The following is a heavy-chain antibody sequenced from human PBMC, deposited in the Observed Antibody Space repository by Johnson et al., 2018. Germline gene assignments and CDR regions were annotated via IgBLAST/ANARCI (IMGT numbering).Heavy chain of an antibody. CDR1: GFTFSTYS. J-gene: IGHJ3*02. CDR2: ISSSSSYI. CDR3: ARVVTMIIVAPDGFDI. Sequence: VQLVESGGGLVKPGGSLRLSCVASGFTFSTYSINWVRQAPGKGLEWVSSISSSSSYIYYADSVKGRFTISRDNAKNSLYLQMNSLRAEDTAVYFCARVVTMIIVAPDGFDIGGQGTMVTVS. V-gene: IGHV3-21*01. D-gene: IGHD3-22*01.